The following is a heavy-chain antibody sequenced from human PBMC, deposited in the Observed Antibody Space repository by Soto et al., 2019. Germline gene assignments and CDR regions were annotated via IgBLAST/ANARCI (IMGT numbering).Heavy chain of an antibody. J-gene: IGHJ4*02. V-gene: IGHV3-33*01. D-gene: IGHD2-15*01. CDR1: GFTFSSYG. CDR3: ARGTLDSLYYFDY. Sequence: LRLSCAASGFTFSSYGMHWVRQAPGKGLEWVAVIWYDGSNKYYADSVKGRFTISRDNSKNTLYLQMNNLRAEDTAVYYCARGTLDSLYYFDYWGQGTLVTVSS. CDR2: IWYDGSNK.